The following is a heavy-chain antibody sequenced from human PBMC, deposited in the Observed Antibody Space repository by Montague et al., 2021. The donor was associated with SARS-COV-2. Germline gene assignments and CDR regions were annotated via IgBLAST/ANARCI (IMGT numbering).Heavy chain of an antibody. CDR3: ARQLRVRRTWQVGDYNHYGVDV. CDR2: IYYSGST. CDR1: GGSISNYH. V-gene: IGHV4-59*08. Sequence: SDTLSLTRTVSGGSISNYHWNWIRQPPGKGLEWIAYIYYSGSTNYNPSLQSRVTISVDTSRNQFSLRLTSVTAADTAVYYCARQLRVRRTWQVGDYNHYGVDVWGQGTTVSVSS. D-gene: IGHD3-10*01. J-gene: IGHJ6*02.